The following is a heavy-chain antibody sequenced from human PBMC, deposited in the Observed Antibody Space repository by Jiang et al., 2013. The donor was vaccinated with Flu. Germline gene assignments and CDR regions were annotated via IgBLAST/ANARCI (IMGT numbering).Heavy chain of an antibody. CDR1: GYSFTKYA. Sequence: QSGSELKKPGASVKVSCKVSGYSFTKYASNWLRQAPGQGLEWMGWIDPITGNPTYAQGFTGRFVFSLDTSVSTAYLQISSLKAEDTAVYYCTRDKYDGGVSTLDHWGQGTLVTVSS. CDR3: TRDKYDGGVSTLDH. J-gene: IGHJ4*02. D-gene: IGHD2-8*02. V-gene: IGHV7-4-1*02. CDR2: IDPITGNP.